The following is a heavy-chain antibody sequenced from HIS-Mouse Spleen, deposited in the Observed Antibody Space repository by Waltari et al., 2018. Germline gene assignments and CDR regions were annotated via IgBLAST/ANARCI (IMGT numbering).Heavy chain of an antibody. Sequence: QLQLQESGPGLVKPSETLSLTCTVSGGSISSSRYYWGWIRQPPGKGLEWIGSIYYSGSTYYNPSLKSRVTISVDTSKNQFSPKLSSVTAADTAVYYCAREIPYSSSWYDWYFDLWGRGTLVTVSS. J-gene: IGHJ2*01. V-gene: IGHV4-39*07. D-gene: IGHD6-13*01. CDR1: GGSISSSRYY. CDR3: AREIPYSSSWYDWYFDL. CDR2: IYYSGST.